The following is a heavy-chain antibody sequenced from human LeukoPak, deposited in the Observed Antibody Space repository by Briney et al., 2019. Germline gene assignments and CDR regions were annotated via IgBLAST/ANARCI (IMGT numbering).Heavy chain of an antibody. J-gene: IGHJ4*02. CDR1: GFTFSSYA. CDR3: TRDFRRGLLGYCSGGSCLDY. CDR2: ISYDGSNK. D-gene: IGHD2-15*01. Sequence: GGSLRLSCAASGFTFSSYAMSWVRQAPGKGLEWVTIISYDGSNKYYADSVKGRFTIPRDNSKNTLYLQMNSLKTEDTAVYYCTRDFRRGLLGYCSGGSCLDYWGQGTLVTVSS. V-gene: IGHV3-30*04.